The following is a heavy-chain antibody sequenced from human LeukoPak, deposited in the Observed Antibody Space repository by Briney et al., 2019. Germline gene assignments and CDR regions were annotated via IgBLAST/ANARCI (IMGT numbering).Heavy chain of an antibody. CDR2: ISYDGSNK. D-gene: IGHD3-9*01. V-gene: IGHV3-30*04. Sequence: GRSLRLSCAASGFTFSTYTMHWVRQAPGKGLEWVAFISYDGSNKFYADSVKGRFTISRDNSKNRLYLQMNSLRGEDTAIYYCARDILTGYSTPNFDYWGQGTLVTVSS. CDR1: GFTFSTYT. J-gene: IGHJ4*02. CDR3: ARDILTGYSTPNFDY.